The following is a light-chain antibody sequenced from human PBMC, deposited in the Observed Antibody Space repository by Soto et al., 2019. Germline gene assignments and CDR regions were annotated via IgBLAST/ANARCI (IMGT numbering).Light chain of an antibody. Sequence: DIQMTQSPSTLSAYLGDSVTISCRASQSITTWLAWYQQRPGKAPKLLIYAASSLQSGVPSRFSGSGSGTEFTLTICRLQPDDFASYCCQEDDCYSYTFGQVTKV. CDR3: QEDDCYSYT. CDR2: AAS. J-gene: IGKJ1*01. CDR1: QSITTW. V-gene: IGKV1-5*01.